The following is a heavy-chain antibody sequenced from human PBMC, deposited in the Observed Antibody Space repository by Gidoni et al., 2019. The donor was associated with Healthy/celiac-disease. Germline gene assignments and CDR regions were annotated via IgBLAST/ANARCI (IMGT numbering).Heavy chain of an antibody. D-gene: IGHD5-12*01. CDR1: GGSISSYY. Sequence: QVQLQESGPGLVTNSDTTSPNCAVPGGSISSYYWGWIRQPPGNGLELIGYSSYSGSTNYYPSPKCLVSISVDTSYNQFSLKLSSVTAADTSVYYCASGGYSGYVGAYWGQGTLVTVSS. J-gene: IGHJ4*02. CDR2: SSYSGST. V-gene: IGHV4-59*07. CDR3: ASGGYSGYVGAY.